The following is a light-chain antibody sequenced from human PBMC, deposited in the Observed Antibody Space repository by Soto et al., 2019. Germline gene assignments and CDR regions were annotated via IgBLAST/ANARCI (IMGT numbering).Light chain of an antibody. CDR1: SSDVGGYNY. CDR2: EVS. V-gene: IGLV2-14*01. CDR3: SSYTSISTLV. J-gene: IGLJ1*01. Sequence: QSVLTQPASVSGSPGQSITISCTGTSSDVGGYNYVSWYQQHPGKVPKLMIYEVSDRPSGVSNRFSGSKSGNTASLTISGLQAEDEADYYCSSYTSISTLVFGSGTKVTVL.